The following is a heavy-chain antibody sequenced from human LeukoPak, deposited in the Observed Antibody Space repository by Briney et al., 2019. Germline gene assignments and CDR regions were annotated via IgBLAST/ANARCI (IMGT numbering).Heavy chain of an antibody. J-gene: IGHJ4*03. D-gene: IGHD6-6*01. CDR3: ARVKGQYSSSSIFDY. Sequence: ASVKVSCKASGYTFTSYGISWVRQAPGQGLEWMGWISAYNGNTNYAQKLQGRVTMTTDTSTSTAYMELRSLRSDDTAVYYCARVKGQYSSSSIFDYWGQGTTVTVSS. CDR1: GYTFTSYG. CDR2: ISAYNGNT. V-gene: IGHV1-18*01.